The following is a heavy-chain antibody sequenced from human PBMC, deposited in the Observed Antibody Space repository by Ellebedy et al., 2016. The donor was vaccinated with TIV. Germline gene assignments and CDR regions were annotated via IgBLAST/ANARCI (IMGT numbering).Heavy chain of an antibody. V-gene: IGHV1-69*06. CDR2: IIPIFGTA. CDR3: ARDPCTSTSCPWSDP. Sequence: ASVKVSCKASGGTFSSYAISWVRQAPGQGLEWMGGIIPIFGTANYAQKFQGRVTITADKSTSTAYMELSSLRSEDTAVYYCARDPCTSTSCPWSDPWGQGTLVTVSS. CDR1: GGTFSSYA. J-gene: IGHJ5*02. D-gene: IGHD2-2*01.